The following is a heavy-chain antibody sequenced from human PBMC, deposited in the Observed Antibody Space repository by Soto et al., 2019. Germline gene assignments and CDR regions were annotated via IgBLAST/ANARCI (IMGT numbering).Heavy chain of an antibody. D-gene: IGHD6-19*01. CDR1: GGSISGYY. Sequence: SETLALTCTVSGGSISGYYWGWIRQPPGKGLEWIGSIYYSGTTYYIPSLKSRVTMSVDTSKNQFSLKLSSVTAADTAVYYCTDMRGQWLQRDWGQGILVTVSS. V-gene: IGHV4-39*01. CDR2: IYYSGTT. CDR3: TDMRGQWLQRD. J-gene: IGHJ4*02.